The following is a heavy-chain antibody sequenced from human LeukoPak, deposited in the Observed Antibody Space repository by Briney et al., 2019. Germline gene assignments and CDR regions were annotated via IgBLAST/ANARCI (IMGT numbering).Heavy chain of an antibody. CDR1: GGSMTNYY. V-gene: IGHV4-59*01. J-gene: IGHJ4*02. D-gene: IGHD3-22*01. CDR3: TRGGAYYDSTGYYY. Sequence: SETLSLTCTVSGGSMTNYYWTWIRQSPGKGLEWIGHTYYSGNTNYNPSLKSRVTISIDTSKNQFSLKLSSVTAADTAVYYCTRGGAYYDSTGYYYWGRGILVTVSS. CDR2: TYYSGNT.